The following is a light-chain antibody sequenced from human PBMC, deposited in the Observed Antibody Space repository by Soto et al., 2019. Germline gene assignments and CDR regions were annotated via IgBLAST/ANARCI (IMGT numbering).Light chain of an antibody. CDR1: TSDVGAYNH. CDR2: EVS. CDR3: SSYKSGATLV. J-gene: IGLJ2*01. Sequence: QSALTQPASVSGSAGQSITISCTGTTSDVGAYNHVAWYQQYPGKAPKLIVFEVSDRPSGVSNRFSGSKSGNTASLSISGLQPEDEADYYCSSYKSGATLVFGGGTKLTVL. V-gene: IGLV2-14*01.